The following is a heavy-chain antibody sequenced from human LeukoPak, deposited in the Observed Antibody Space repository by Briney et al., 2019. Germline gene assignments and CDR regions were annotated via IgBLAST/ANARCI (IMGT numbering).Heavy chain of an antibody. CDR2: INHSGST. Sequence: SETVSLICAVYGGSFSGYYWSWIRQPPGKGLEWIGEINHSGSTNYNPSLKSRVTISVDTSKNQSSLKLSSVTAADTAVYYCARVPYYDFWSGYSPWFDPWGQGSLVTVSS. CDR3: ARVPYYDFWSGYSPWFDP. D-gene: IGHD3-3*01. V-gene: IGHV4-34*01. CDR1: GGSFSGYY. J-gene: IGHJ5*02.